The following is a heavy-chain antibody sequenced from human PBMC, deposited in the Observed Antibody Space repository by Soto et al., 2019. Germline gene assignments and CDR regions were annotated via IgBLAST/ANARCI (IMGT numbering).Heavy chain of an antibody. Sequence: GGSLRLSCAASGFTFSSNYMHWVRQAPGKGLVWVSRINSDGSITSYADSVKGQFTISRDNAKNTLYLQMNSLRAEDTAVYYCARGSSSWYVSFDYWGQGTLVTVSS. J-gene: IGHJ4*02. D-gene: IGHD6-13*01. CDR3: ARGSSSWYVSFDY. V-gene: IGHV3-74*01. CDR1: GFTFSSNY. CDR2: INSDGSIT.